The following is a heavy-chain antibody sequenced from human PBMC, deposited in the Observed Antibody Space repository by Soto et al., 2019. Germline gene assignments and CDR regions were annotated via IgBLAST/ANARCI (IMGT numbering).Heavy chain of an antibody. D-gene: IGHD6-6*01. CDR3: ARLQYAARSPSDY. V-gene: IGHV5-51*01. CDR1: GYSFSNHW. CDR2: IYAGDSDT. J-gene: IGHJ4*02. Sequence: GESLKISCQASGYSFSNHWIGWVRQMPGKGLEWMVIIYAGDSDTRYSPSFQGQVTFSVDKSINTAYLQWSSLKASDTAIYYCARLQYAARSPSDYWGQGTLVTVSS.